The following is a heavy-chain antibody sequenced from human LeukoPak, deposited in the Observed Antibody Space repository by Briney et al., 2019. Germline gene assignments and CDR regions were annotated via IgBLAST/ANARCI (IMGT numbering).Heavy chain of an antibody. CDR1: GFTFSSYG. CDR2: ISYDGSNK. J-gene: IGHJ4*02. D-gene: IGHD3-10*01. V-gene: IGHV3-30*03. Sequence: PGGSLRLSCAASGFTFSSYGMHWVRKALGKGLEWVAVISYDGSNKYYADSVKGRFTISRDNSKNTLYLQMNSLRAEDTAVYYCASLWPFDYWGQGTLVTVSS. CDR3: ASLWPFDY.